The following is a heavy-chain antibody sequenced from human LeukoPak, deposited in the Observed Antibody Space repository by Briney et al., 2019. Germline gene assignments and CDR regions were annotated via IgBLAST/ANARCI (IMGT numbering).Heavy chain of an antibody. Sequence: GGSLRLSCAASGFTVSSNYMSLVRQAPGKGLEWVSVIYSGGSTYYADSVKGRFTISRDNSKNTLYLQMNSLRAEDTAVYYCARDRSGSYGYWGQGTLVTVSS. CDR2: IYSGGST. D-gene: IGHD1-26*01. CDR3: ARDRSGSYGY. V-gene: IGHV3-66*02. J-gene: IGHJ4*02. CDR1: GFTVSSNY.